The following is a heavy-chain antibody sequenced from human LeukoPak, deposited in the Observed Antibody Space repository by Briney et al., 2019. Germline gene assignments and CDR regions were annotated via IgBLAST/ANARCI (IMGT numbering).Heavy chain of an antibody. Sequence: PGGSLRLSCAASGFTFSSYAMSWVRQAPGKGLEWVSVISGSGGTTYYADSVKGRFTIARDNAKNTLYLQMNSLRAEDTAVYYCYGANAEHWGQGTLVTVSS. CDR2: ISGSGGTT. J-gene: IGHJ1*01. V-gene: IGHV3-23*01. CDR3: YGANAEH. D-gene: IGHD4-23*01. CDR1: GFTFSSYA.